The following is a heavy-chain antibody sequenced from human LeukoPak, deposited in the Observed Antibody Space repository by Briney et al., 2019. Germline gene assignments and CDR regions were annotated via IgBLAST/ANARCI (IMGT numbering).Heavy chain of an antibody. V-gene: IGHV4-59*08. J-gene: IGHJ4*02. D-gene: IGHD4-17*01. Sequence: SETLSLTCSVSGGTLNSFYWSWIRQPPGKGLEYIGYVYYTGKTDYNPSFKSRVTLSADTSKNQFSLKLSSVTVADTAVYYCARWNAVTTSLDHWGQGILVAVSS. CDR1: GGTLNSFY. CDR3: ARWNAVTTSLDH. CDR2: VYYTGKT.